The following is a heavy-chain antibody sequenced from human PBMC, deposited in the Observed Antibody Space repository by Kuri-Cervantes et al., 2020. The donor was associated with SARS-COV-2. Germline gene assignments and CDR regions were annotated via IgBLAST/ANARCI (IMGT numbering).Heavy chain of an antibody. Sequence: GGSLRLSCAASGFTFSSYAMHWVRQAPGKGLEWVALTSFDGTKKYYADSVRGRVTISRDNSKNTLYLQMNSLRPEDTAVYYCARYAWNHQRHPYSIDFWGLGTQVTVSS. CDR1: GFTFSSYA. CDR2: TSFDGTKK. CDR3: ARYAWNHQRHPYSIDF. V-gene: IGHV3-30*04. J-gene: IGHJ4*02. D-gene: IGHD2-15*01.